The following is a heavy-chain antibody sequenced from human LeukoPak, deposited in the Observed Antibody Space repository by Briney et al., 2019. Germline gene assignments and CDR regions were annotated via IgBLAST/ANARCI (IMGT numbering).Heavy chain of an antibody. J-gene: IGHJ4*02. CDR1: GGSISSYY. V-gene: IGHV4-4*07. D-gene: IGHD6-19*01. CDR3: ARDGYSGWYSYLDY. CDR2: IYSSGSG. Sequence: PSETLSLTCTVSGGSISSYYWSWIRQPAGKGLEWIGRIYSSGSGNYNPSLKSRVTMSVDTSKNQFSLKLTSVTAADTAVYYCARDGYSGWYSYLDYWGQGTLVTVSS.